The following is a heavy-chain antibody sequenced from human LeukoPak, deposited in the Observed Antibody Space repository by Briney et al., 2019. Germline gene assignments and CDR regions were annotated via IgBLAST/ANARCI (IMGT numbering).Heavy chain of an antibody. D-gene: IGHD3-16*01. CDR2: VNPNSRNT. CDR1: RYTFTSYV. Sequence: ASVKVSCKPSRYTFTSYVIKRVRQATPQGREWMGWVNPNSRNTGYAQKFQGRVTMTRNTSITTAYIELSSLRSADTAVAYCARGIRAHVCRSDYWGQGTLVTVSS. CDR3: ARGIRAHVCRSDY. J-gene: IGHJ4*02. V-gene: IGHV1-8*01.